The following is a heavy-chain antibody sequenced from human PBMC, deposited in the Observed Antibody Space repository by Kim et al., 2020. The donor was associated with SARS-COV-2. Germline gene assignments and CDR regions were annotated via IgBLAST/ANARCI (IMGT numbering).Heavy chain of an antibody. CDR3: ARDMRHCSGTSCYEFDY. V-gene: IGHV3-23*01. CDR2: ILGSGVST. Sequence: GGSLRLSCAASGFTFSSYAISWVRQAPGKGLEWVSAILGSGVSTYYADSVKGRFTISRDNSKNTLFLQMNSLRTGDTALYYCARDMRHCSGTSCYEFDYWGQGTLVTVSS. CDR1: GFTFSSYA. D-gene: IGHD2-2*01. J-gene: IGHJ4*02.